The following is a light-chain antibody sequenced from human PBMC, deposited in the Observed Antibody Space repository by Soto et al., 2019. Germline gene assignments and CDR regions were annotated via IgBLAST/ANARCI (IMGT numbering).Light chain of an antibody. CDR3: QQYGSSPLT. CDR2: GAS. Sequence: EIVLTQSPGTLSLSPGERATLSCRASQSVTSNYLAWYQQTPGQAPRLLIYGASSRAADIPDSFSGSGSGTDFTLTISGLEPEDFAVYYCQQYGSSPLTFGGGTKVEIK. CDR1: QSVTSNY. J-gene: IGKJ4*01. V-gene: IGKV3-20*01.